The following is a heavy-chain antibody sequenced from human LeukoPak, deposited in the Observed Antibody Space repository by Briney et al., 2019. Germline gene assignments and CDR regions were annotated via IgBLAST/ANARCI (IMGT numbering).Heavy chain of an antibody. V-gene: IGHV3-23*01. Sequence: GGSLRLSCAASGFTFRTYGMNWVRQAPGKGLEWVSGMSGTGESIYYADSVKGRFTISRDNAKNSLYLQMNSLRAEDTAVYYCAELGITMIGGVWGKGTTVTISS. D-gene: IGHD3-10*02. CDR2: MSGTGESI. CDR3: AELGITMIGGV. J-gene: IGHJ6*04. CDR1: GFTFRTYG.